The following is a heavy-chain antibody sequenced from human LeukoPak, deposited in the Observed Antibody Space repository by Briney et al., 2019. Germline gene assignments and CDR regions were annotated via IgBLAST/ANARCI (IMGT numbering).Heavy chain of an antibody. D-gene: IGHD2-15*01. J-gene: IGHJ4*02. V-gene: IGHV3-7*01. CDR3: ARGARLGYCSGGSCYSGFDH. CDR2: IKQDGSEK. CDR1: GFTFSSYW. Sequence: GGSLRLSCAASGFTFSSYWMSWVRQAPGKGLEWVANIKQDGSEKYYVDSVKGRFTISRDNAKNSLYLQMNSLRAEDTAVYYCARGARLGYCSGGSCYSGFDHWGQGTLVTVSS.